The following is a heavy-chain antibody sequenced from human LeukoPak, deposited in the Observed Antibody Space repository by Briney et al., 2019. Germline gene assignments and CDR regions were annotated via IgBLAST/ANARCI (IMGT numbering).Heavy chain of an antibody. CDR1: GFTFSSYA. Sequence: GRSLRLSCSASGFTFSSYAMHWVRQAPGKGLEWVAVISYVGSNKYFADSVKGRFTISRDNSKNTLYLQMNGLRAEDTAVYYCAKDGCRITSCHVLVDPWGQGTLVTVSS. CDR2: ISYVGSNK. CDR3: AKDGCRITSCHVLVDP. J-gene: IGHJ5*02. V-gene: IGHV3-30*18. D-gene: IGHD2-2*01.